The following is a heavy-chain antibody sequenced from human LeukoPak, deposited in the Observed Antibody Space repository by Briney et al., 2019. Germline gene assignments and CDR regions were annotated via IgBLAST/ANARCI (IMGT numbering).Heavy chain of an antibody. D-gene: IGHD2-2*01. V-gene: IGHV5-51*01. CDR3: ARLGYCSSTSCYPGGRVPYYFDY. J-gene: IGHJ4*02. CDR1: GYSFTNYW. CDR2: INPSDSDT. Sequence: GESLKISCKGSGYSFTNYWIGWVRQMPGKGLEWMGIINPSDSDTRYSPSFQGQVTISADKSISTAYLQWSSLKASDTAMYYCARLGYCSSTSCYPGGRVPYYFDYWGQGTLVTVSS.